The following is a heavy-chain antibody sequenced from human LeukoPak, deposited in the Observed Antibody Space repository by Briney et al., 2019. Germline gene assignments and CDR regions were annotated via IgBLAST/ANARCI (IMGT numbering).Heavy chain of an antibody. J-gene: IGHJ4*02. CDR1: GYTFTNYA. V-gene: IGHV7-4-1*02. D-gene: IGHD6-13*01. CDR2: IYTNTGIP. Sequence: VASVKVSCKAFGYTFTNYAMNWVRQAPGQGLEWMGFIYTNTGIPTYAQGFTGRFVFSLDTSVSTTYLQISSLEAEDTAVYYCARGAADEYWGQGTLVTVSS. CDR3: ARGAADEY.